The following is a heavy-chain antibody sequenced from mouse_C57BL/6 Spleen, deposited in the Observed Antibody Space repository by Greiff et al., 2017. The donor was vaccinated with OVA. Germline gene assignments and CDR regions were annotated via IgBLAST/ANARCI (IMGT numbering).Heavy chain of an antibody. CDR3: ATPHYYGSSYGYFDV. Sequence: QVHVKQPGAELVKPGASVKLSCKASGYTFTSYWMHWVKQRPGQGLEWIGMIHPNSGSTNYNEKFKSKATLTVDKSSSTAYMQLSSLTSEDSAVYYCATPHYYGSSYGYFDVWGTGTTVTVSS. CDR2: IHPNSGST. J-gene: IGHJ1*03. D-gene: IGHD1-1*01. CDR1: GYTFTSYW. V-gene: IGHV1-64*01.